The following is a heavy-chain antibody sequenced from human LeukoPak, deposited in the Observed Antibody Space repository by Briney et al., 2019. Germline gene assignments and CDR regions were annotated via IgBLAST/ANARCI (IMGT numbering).Heavy chain of an antibody. Sequence: ASVKVSCTASGYTFTSYAMHWVRQAPGQRLEWMGWINAGNGNTKYSQKFQGKVTITRDTSASTAYMELSSLRSEDTAVYYCARVQLVRGGLTYYYGMDVWGQGTTVTVSS. CDR3: ARVQLVRGGLTYYYGMDV. D-gene: IGHD6-13*01. CDR1: GYTFTSYA. J-gene: IGHJ6*02. V-gene: IGHV1-3*01. CDR2: INAGNGNT.